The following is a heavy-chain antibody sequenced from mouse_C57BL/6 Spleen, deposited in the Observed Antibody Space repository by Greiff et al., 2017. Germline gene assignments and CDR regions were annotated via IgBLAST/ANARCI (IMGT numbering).Heavy chain of an antibody. V-gene: IGHV5-4*01. CDR3: ARSNYDDWYFDV. J-gene: IGHJ1*03. CDR1: GFTFSSYA. D-gene: IGHD2-3*01. Sequence: EVQLVESGGGLVKPGGSLKLSCAASGFTFSSYAMSWVRQTPEKRLEWVATISDGGSYTYYPDNVKGRFTISRDNAKNNRYLQMSHLKSEDTAMYYCARSNYDDWYFDVWGTGTTVTVSS. CDR2: ISDGGSYT.